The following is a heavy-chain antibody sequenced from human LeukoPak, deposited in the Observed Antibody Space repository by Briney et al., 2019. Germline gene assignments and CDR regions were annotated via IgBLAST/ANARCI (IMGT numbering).Heavy chain of an antibody. V-gene: IGHV3-30-3*01. J-gene: IGHJ4*02. CDR3: ASIYDSSGYPVDY. CDR2: ISYDGSNK. CDR1: GFTFSSYA. D-gene: IGHD3-22*01. Sequence: GGSLRLSCAASGFTFSSYAMHWVRQAPGKGLEWVAVISYDGSNKYYADSVKGRFTISGDNSKDTLYLQMNSLRAEDTAVYYCASIYDSSGYPVDYWGQGTLVTVSS.